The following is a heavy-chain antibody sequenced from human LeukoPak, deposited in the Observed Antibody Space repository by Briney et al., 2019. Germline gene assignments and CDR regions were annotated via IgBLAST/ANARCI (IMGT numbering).Heavy chain of an antibody. CDR3: ARAYSSSSGRDAFDS. Sequence: GSLRLSCAASGFTFNSYNMNWVRQAPGKGLECVSYISSSSSTIYYADSVKGRFTISRDSAKTSLFLQMNSLRDEDTAVYYCARAYSSSSGRDAFDSWGLGTLVTVSS. D-gene: IGHD6-6*01. CDR2: ISSSSSTI. J-gene: IGHJ3*02. CDR1: GFTFNSYN. V-gene: IGHV3-48*02.